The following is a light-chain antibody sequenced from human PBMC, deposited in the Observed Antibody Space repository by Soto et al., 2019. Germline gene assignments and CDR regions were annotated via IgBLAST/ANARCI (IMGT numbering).Light chain of an antibody. CDR1: HDISTY. CDR3: QQLNTLPFT. CDR2: EAS. J-gene: IGKJ5*01. V-gene: IGKV1-9*01. Sequence: IWMTQSPSLLSASTGDRVTITCRASHDISTYLAWYQQKPGKAPKLMIYEASTLQSGVPSRFSGSGSGTEFTLTISGLLPEDFATYHCQQLNTLPFTFGQGTRLEIK.